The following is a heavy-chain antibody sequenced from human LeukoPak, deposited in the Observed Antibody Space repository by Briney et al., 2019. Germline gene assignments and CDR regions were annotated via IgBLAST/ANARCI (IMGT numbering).Heavy chain of an antibody. CDR3: ARGHCSSTSCRYYYYYMDV. Sequence: ASVKVSCKASGYTFTSYAMNWVRQAPGQGLEWMGWINTNTGNPTYAQGFTGRFVFSLDTSVSTAYLQISSLKAEDTAVYYCARGHCSSTSCRYYYYYMDVWGKGTTVTISS. CDR1: GYTFTSYA. D-gene: IGHD2-2*01. V-gene: IGHV7-4-1*02. CDR2: INTNTGNP. J-gene: IGHJ6*03.